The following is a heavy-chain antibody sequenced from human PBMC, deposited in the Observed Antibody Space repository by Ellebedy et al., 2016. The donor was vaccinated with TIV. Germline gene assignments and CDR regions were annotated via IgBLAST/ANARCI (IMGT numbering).Heavy chain of an antibody. CDR2: IDDDGSRT. Sequence: PGGSLRLSCEASGFIFSDFWMHWVRQVPGRGLVWVSGIDDDGSRTQYAESVRGRFTVSRDNAKNMVYLQMNSLRVEDTAVYYCVRDRPHNWFDPWGHGTQVTVPP. CDR1: GFIFSDFW. V-gene: IGHV3-74*01. CDR3: VRDRPHNWFDP. J-gene: IGHJ5*02.